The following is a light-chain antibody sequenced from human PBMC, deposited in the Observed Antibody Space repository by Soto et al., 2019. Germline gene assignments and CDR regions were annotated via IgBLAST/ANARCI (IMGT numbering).Light chain of an antibody. J-gene: IGLJ1*01. V-gene: IGLV2-14*01. CDR1: SSDIGTYNH. Sequence: QSMLTQPASVSGPPGQSIAISCAGTSSDIGTYNHVSWYQQHPGNAPQLIIYEDINRPSGLSSRFSGSKSGNTASLTISGLQAEEEADYFCCSYTTSSTLVCGTGTKV. CDR3: CSYTTSSTLV. CDR2: EDI.